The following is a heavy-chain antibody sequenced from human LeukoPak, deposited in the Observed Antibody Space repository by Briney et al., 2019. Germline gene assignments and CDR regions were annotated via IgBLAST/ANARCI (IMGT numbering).Heavy chain of an antibody. Sequence: PGGSLRLSCAASGFTFSNSAMSWVRQAPGKGLEWFSTLSGSGITTYYADSVKGRFTISRDNSKNTLYLQMNSLRAEDTAVYYCAKGIYSSGWSYFDYWGHGTLVTVYS. D-gene: IGHD6-19*01. CDR2: LSGSGITT. CDR3: AKGIYSSGWSYFDY. J-gene: IGHJ4*01. V-gene: IGHV3-23*01. CDR1: GFTFSNSA.